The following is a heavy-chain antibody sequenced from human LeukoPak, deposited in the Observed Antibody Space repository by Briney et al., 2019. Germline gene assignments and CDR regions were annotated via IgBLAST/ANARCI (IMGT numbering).Heavy chain of an antibody. V-gene: IGHV4-39*01. CDR1: GGSISSYY. CDR3: ASRSGGDY. CDR2: FYYPGST. J-gene: IGHJ4*02. Sequence: ASETLSLTCTVSGGSISSYYWAWIRQPPGKGLEWIGSFYYPGSTYYNPSLKSRVTISIDASRNQFSLNLSSVTAADTAVYYCASRSGGDYWGQGTLVTVSS. D-gene: IGHD3-10*01.